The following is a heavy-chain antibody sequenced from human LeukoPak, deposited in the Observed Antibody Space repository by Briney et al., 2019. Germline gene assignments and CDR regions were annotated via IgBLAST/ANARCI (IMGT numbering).Heavy chain of an antibody. CDR2: VDPEDGET. CDR3: ATRPSIAVAGTPRDY. Sequence: ASVKSSCKVSGYTLTELSMHWVRQAPGKRLEWMGGVDPEDGETIYAKKFQGRVTMTEDTSTDTGYMELSSMRSEDTAVYYCATRPSIAVAGTPRDYWGQGTLVTVSS. D-gene: IGHD6-13*01. V-gene: IGHV1-24*01. CDR1: GYTLTELS. J-gene: IGHJ4*02.